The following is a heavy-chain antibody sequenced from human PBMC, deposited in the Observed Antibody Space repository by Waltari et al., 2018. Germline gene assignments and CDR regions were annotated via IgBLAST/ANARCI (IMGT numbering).Heavy chain of an antibody. V-gene: IGHV4-59*08. CDR1: GDSLQHYY. J-gene: IGHJ5*02. CDR3: ARGLGYSAWFDP. D-gene: IGHD3-22*01. CDR2: IQNSGTI. Sequence: QVELQESGPGLVKPSETLSLTCRVSGDSLQHYYWNWVRQSPGKALEWIGFIQNSGTISYNPSLESRVTISVDTSKNQFFLNLNSVTAADTAVYYCARGLGYSAWFDPWGQGTLVTVSS.